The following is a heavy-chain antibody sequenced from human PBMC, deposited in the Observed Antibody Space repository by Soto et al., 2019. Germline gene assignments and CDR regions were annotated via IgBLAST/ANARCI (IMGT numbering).Heavy chain of an antibody. CDR3: ARDVETTMANYYYYGMDV. J-gene: IGHJ6*02. V-gene: IGHV3-33*01. Sequence: QEQLVESGGGVVQPGRSLRLSCAASGFSFSSYAMHWVRQAPGKGLEWVALIWHDGSTTSYADSVKGRFTISRDNSKNTHYLQMNNLRAEDTAVYYCARDVETTMANYYYYGMDVWGRGTPVTVSS. D-gene: IGHD5-18*01. CDR2: IWHDGSTT. CDR1: GFSFSSYA.